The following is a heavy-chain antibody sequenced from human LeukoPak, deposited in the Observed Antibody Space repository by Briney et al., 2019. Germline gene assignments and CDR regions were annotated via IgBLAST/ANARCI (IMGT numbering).Heavy chain of an antibody. CDR1: GFTFSSYS. D-gene: IGHD3-10*01. CDR3: ARDDIYGSGSYYD. Sequence: PGGSLRLSCAASGFTFSSYSMNWVRQAPGKGLEWVSYISSSSSYIYYADSVKGRFTISRDNAKNSLYLQMNSLRAEDTAVYYCARDDIYGSGSYYDWGQGTLVTVSS. J-gene: IGHJ4*02. CDR2: ISSSSSYI. V-gene: IGHV3-21*05.